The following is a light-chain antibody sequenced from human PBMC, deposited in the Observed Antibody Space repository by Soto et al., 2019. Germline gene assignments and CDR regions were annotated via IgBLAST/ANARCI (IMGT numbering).Light chain of an antibody. Sequence: QSVLTQPPSVSGAPGQTITISCTGSSSNIGAGYDVHWYQQLPGRAPQLLIYGNNNRPSGVPDRFSGSKSGTSVSLAITGLRGEDEADYHCSSYAGSNNYVFGTGTKLTVL. CDR3: SSYAGSNNYV. CDR1: SSNIGAGYD. CDR2: GNN. V-gene: IGLV1-40*01. J-gene: IGLJ1*01.